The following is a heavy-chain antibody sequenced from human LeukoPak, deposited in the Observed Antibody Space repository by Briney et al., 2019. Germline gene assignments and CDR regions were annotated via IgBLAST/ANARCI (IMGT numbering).Heavy chain of an antibody. V-gene: IGHV1-18*01. J-gene: IGHJ4*02. CDR1: GYTFTSYG. Sequence: ASVKVSCKASGYTFTSYGISWVRQAPGQGLEWMGWISAYNGNTNYAQKLQGRVTMTTDTSTSTAYMELRSLRSDDTAVYYCARVEERITIFGVVIPGPYYFDYWGQGTLVTVSS. D-gene: IGHD3-3*01. CDR2: ISAYNGNT. CDR3: ARVEERITIFGVVIPGPYYFDY.